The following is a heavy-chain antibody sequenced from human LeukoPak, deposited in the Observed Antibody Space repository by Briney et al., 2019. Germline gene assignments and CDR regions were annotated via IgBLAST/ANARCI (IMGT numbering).Heavy chain of an antibody. J-gene: IGHJ4*02. CDR3: ARSYTYCSSTSCYPAHFDY. CDR2: IYTSGST. Sequence: SETLSLTCTVSGGSISSYYWSWIRQPAGKGLEWIGRIYTSGSTNYNPSLKSRVTMSVDTSKNQFSLKLSSVTAADTAVYYCARSYTYCSSTSCYPAHFDYWGQGTLVTVSS. D-gene: IGHD2-2*01. CDR1: GGSISSYY. V-gene: IGHV4-4*07.